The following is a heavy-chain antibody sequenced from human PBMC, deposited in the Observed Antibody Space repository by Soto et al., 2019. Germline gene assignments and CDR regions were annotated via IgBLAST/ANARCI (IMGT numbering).Heavy chain of an antibody. Sequence: QVQLVESGGGVVQPGRSLRLSCAAAGFTFSNYAMHWVRQAPGKGLEWVAVISYDGSNKYYADSLKGRFTISRDNSENTLYLQMNSLRAEDTAVYYCARDSVWRMITFGEVMDWCQGTLVTVSS. CDR1: GFTFSNYA. CDR3: ARDSVWRMITFGEVMD. J-gene: IGHJ1*01. CDR2: ISYDGSNK. D-gene: IGHD3-16*01. V-gene: IGHV3-30*04.